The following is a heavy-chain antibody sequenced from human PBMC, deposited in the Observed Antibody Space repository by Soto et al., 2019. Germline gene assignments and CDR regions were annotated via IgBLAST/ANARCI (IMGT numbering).Heavy chain of an antibody. J-gene: IGHJ4*02. V-gene: IGHV4-30-2*01. CDR3: ARVPAY. CDR1: GGSISSGGYS. Sequence: PSETLSLTCAVSGGSISSGGYSWSWIRQPPGKGLEWIGYIYHSGSTYYNPSLKSRVTISVDRSKNQFSLKLSSVTAADTAVYSCARVPAYCGKGTLVIVSS. CDR2: IYHSGST.